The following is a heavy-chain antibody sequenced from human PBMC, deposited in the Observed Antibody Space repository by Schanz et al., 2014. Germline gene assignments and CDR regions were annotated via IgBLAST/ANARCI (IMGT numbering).Heavy chain of an antibody. J-gene: IGHJ4*02. Sequence: QVQLQESGPELVRPSETLSLTCNVSGGAINSYYWTWICQPAGKGLEWIGRIYFSGNTNYNPSLKSRVTMSIDTSKTQFSLKLKSLTAADTAVYFCALQGGMGSPLAYWGQGILVTVSS. D-gene: IGHD3-16*01. V-gene: IGHV4-4*07. CDR1: GGAINSYY. CDR2: IYFSGNT. CDR3: ALQGGMGSPLAY.